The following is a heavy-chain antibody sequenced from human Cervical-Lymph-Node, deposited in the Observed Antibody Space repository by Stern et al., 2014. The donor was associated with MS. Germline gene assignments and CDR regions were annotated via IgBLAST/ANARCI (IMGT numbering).Heavy chain of an antibody. CDR3: ARGASSAAWYKHAVDV. CDR1: GDTSNTVA. D-gene: IGHD1-14*01. V-gene: IGHV1-69*12. J-gene: IGHJ6*02. CDR2: IIAVFGTP. Sequence: QVQLVQSGAEVQKPGSSVKVSCKASGDTSNTVAIHWVRQAPGQGLESMGGIIAVFGTPVYAQRCKGRVSIAADESTATDYMELSSLRSDDTAVYYCARGASSAAWYKHAVDVWGQGTTVTVSS.